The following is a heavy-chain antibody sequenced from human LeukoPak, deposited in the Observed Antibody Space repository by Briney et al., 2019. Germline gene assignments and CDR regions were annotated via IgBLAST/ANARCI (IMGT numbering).Heavy chain of an antibody. J-gene: IGHJ4*02. V-gene: IGHV1-2*02. CDR3: ARAYRYYYDSSGYAE. Sequence: ASVKVSCKASGYTFTGYYMHWVRQAPGQGLEWMGWINPNSGGTNYAQKFQGRVTMTRDTSISTAYMELSRLRSDDTAVYYCARAYRYYYDSSGYAEWGQGTLVTVS. D-gene: IGHD3-22*01. CDR1: GYTFTGYY. CDR2: INPNSGGT.